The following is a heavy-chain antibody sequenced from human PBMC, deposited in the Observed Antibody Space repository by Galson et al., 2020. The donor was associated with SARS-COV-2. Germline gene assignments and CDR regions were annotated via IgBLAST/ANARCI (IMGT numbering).Heavy chain of an antibody. J-gene: IGHJ6*03. Sequence: SGPTLVKPTQTLTLTCTFPGFSLSTSGMCVSRIRQPPGKALEWLARIVWAVDKNFSTSLTTRHTISKDTSKNQVVLTMTNMDPVDTATYYCARTDLTMVQGVINYYYYYMDVWGKGTTVTVSS. V-gene: IGHV2-70*11. CDR3: ARTDLTMVQGVINYYYYYMDV. CDR1: GFSLSTSGMC. D-gene: IGHD3-10*01. CDR2: IVWAVDK.